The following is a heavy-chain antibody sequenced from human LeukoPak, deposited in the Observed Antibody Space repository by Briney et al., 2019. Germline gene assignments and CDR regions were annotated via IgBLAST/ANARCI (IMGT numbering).Heavy chain of an antibody. CDR3: ARDLVERLYGMDV. CDR1: GYTYTSYY. V-gene: IGHV1-46*01. J-gene: IGHJ6*02. D-gene: IGHD2-15*01. CDR2: INPSGGST. Sequence: ASVKVSCKASGYTYTSYYMHWVRQAPRQGLEWMGIINPSGGSTSYAQKFQGRVTMTRDTSTSTVYMELSSLRSEDTAVYYCARDLVERLYGMDVWGQGTTVTVSS.